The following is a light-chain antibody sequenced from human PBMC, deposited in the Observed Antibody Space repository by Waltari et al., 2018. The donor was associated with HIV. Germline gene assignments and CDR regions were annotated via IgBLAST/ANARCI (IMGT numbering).Light chain of an antibody. Sequence: QSALTQPRSVSGSPGQSVTISCTGTSSDVGGYNYVSWYQQHPGKAPKLMIYDVSKRPSGVPDRFSGSKSGNTASLTISGRQSEDEADYYCCSFAGRYTYVFGTGTKVTVL. CDR2: DVS. CDR1: SSDVGGYNY. CDR3: CSFAGRYTYV. J-gene: IGLJ1*01. V-gene: IGLV2-11*01.